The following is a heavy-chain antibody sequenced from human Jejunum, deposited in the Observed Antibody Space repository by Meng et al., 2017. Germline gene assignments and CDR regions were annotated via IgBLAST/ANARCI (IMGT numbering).Heavy chain of an antibody. CDR2: ISSSRSTK. CDR3: ARAAWIQQWLGIDY. CDR1: GFTFSSYE. V-gene: IGHV3-48*03. J-gene: IGHJ4*02. D-gene: IGHD5-18*01. Sequence: GESLNTSCSASGFTFSSYEMNWVRQAPGKGLEWVSFISSSRSTKYYADSVKGRFTISRDNAKNSLYLQLNSLRAEDTAVYYCARAAWIQQWLGIDYWGQGTLVTVSS.